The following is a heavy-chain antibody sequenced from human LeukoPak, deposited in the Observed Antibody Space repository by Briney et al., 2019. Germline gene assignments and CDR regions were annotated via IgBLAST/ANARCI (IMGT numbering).Heavy chain of an antibody. CDR1: GFTFSSYA. CDR3: AKGVSAAADDAFDN. V-gene: IGHV3-64*04. CDR2: ISSNGGST. D-gene: IGHD6-13*01. J-gene: IGHJ3*02. Sequence: GGSLRLSCSASGFTFSSYAMHWVRQAPGKGLEYVSAISSNGGSTYYADSVKGRFTISRDNSKNTLYLQMNSLRAEDTAVYYCAKGVSAAADDAFDNWGQGTIVTVSS.